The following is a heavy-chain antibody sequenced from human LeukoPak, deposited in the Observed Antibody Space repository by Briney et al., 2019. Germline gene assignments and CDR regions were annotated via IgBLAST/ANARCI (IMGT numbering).Heavy chain of an antibody. Sequence: SETLSLTCTVSGGSISSYYWSWIRQPPGKGLEWIGYIYYSGSTNYNPSLKSRVTISVDTSKNQFSLKLSSLTAADTAVYYCARADCSGGSCFPGGFGYWGQGTLVTVSS. V-gene: IGHV4-59*01. CDR1: GGSISSYY. J-gene: IGHJ4*02. CDR2: IYYSGST. D-gene: IGHD2-15*01. CDR3: ARADCSGGSCFPGGFGY.